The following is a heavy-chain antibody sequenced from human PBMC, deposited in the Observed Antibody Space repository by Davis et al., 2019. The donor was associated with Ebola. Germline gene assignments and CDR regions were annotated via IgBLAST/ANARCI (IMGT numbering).Heavy chain of an antibody. CDR3: AKSTQWLGTSGAFDI. CDR1: GFTFSSYA. D-gene: IGHD6-19*01. V-gene: IGHV3-23*01. CDR2: ISGSGGST. J-gene: IGHJ3*02. Sequence: GESLKISCAASGFTFSSYAMSWVRQAPGKGLEWVSAISGSGGSTYYADSVKGRFTISRDNSKNTLYLQMNSLRAEDTAVYYCAKSTQWLGTSGAFDIWGQGTMVTVSS.